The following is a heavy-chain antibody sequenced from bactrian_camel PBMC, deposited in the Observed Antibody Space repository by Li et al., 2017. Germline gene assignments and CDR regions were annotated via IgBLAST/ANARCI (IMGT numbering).Heavy chain of an antibody. Sequence: HVQLVESGGGSVQAGGSLRLSCTVSGYASSRYCKGWFRQAPGKEREAVAAIDSDGSTVYADSMKGRFTISKDNAKNTLYLQMNNLEPDDTAMYYCAASNLVVQSPNVFRVPSFRFWGQGTQVTVS. J-gene: IGHJ4*01. CDR2: IDSDGST. V-gene: IGHV3S55*01. CDR3: AASNLVVQSPNVFRVPSFRF. CDR1: GYASSRYC. D-gene: IGHD7*01.